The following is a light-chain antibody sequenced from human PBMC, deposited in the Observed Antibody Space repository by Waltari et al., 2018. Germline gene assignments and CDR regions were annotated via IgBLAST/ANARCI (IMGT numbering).Light chain of an antibody. CDR1: SGHTSNV. CDR2: VNSDGSP. J-gene: IGLJ3*02. V-gene: IGLV4-69*01. CDR3: QTGGHGTWV. Sequence: QLVLTQSPSASASLGASVRLTCTLSSGHTSNVIAWHQQQPEKGPRYLMKVNSDGSPPKGDEIPDRFSGSSSGAERYLTISSLQSEDEADYYCQTGGHGTWVFGGGTKLTVL.